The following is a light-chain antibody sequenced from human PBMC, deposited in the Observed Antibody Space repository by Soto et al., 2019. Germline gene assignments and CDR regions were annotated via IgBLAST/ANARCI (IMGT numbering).Light chain of an antibody. CDR2: GAS. CDR3: QQYGSSPLT. J-gene: IGKJ4*01. Sequence: EIVLTQSPGTLSLSPGERATLSCRASQSFNSIYLAGYQQKPGQAPTLLIYGASNRATGIPDRFSGSGCGTEFTLTISRLEPEDFAVYYCQQYGSSPLTFGGGTKVDIK. CDR1: QSFNSIY. V-gene: IGKV3-20*01.